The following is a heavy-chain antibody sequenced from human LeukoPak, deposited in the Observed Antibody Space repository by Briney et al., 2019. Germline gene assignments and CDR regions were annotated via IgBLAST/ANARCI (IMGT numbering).Heavy chain of an antibody. V-gene: IGHV3-7*05. CDR3: ARGLYYDSSAYFDF. CDR2: IKQGGSEK. Sequence: PGGSLRLSCAASGFTFSSYWMSWVRQAPGKGLEWVANIKQGGSEKYYVDSVKGRFTISRDNAKNSLYLQMNGLRAEDTAVYYCARGLYYDSSAYFDFWGQGTLVTVSS. D-gene: IGHD3-22*01. CDR1: GFTFSSYW. J-gene: IGHJ4*02.